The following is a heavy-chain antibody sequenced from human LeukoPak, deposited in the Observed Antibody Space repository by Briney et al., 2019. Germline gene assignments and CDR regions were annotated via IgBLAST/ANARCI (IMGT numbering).Heavy chain of an antibody. J-gene: IGHJ5*02. Sequence: PSETLSLTCTVSVGSINNYYWSWIRQPAGKGLEWIGHIYSRGSTNYNPSLKSRVTMSVDTSKNQFSLKLSSVTAADTAVYYCARTPIYYYDNSGYFTWGQGTLVTVSS. CDR3: ARTPIYYYDNSGYFT. V-gene: IGHV4-4*07. CDR2: IYSRGST. D-gene: IGHD3-22*01. CDR1: VGSINNYY.